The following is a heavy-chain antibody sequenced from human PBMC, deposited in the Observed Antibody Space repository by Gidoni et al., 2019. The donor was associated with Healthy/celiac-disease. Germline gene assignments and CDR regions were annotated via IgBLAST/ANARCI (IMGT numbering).Heavy chain of an antibody. CDR2: KKQDASEK. CDR1: CFTFRSYW. CDR3: ARDTMVRGVGWFDP. V-gene: IGHV3-7*01. J-gene: IGHJ5*02. D-gene: IGHD3-10*01. Sequence: LLVESGGGLFLPRRSLSLSFAASCFTFRSYWLSWVRQAPGKGLEWVDNKKQDASEKHYVDAVKGRFTISRDNAKNSRYLQMNSLRAEDTAVYYGARDTMVRGVGWFDPWGQGTLVTVSS.